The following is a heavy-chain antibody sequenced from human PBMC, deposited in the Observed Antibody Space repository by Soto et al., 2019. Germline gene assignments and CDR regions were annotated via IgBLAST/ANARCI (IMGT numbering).Heavy chain of an antibody. V-gene: IGHV1-3*01. CDR2: MNPKTGNI. J-gene: IGHJ5*02. Sequence: ASVKVSCKASGYTFVDYALHWVRQAPGQGLEWVGWMNPKTGNIKSSHKFEDRVSITRDTATGTAYMELSGLRSEDTAVYFCTREAVVAENWFDPWGQGTLVTVSS. CDR3: TREAVVAENWFDP. D-gene: IGHD3-22*01. CDR1: GYTFVDYA.